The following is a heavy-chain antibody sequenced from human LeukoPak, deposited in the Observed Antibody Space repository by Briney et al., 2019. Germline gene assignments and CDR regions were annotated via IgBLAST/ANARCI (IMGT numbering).Heavy chain of an antibody. Sequence: GASVKVSCKASGYTFTSYYMHCVRQAPGQGLEWMGIINPSGGSTSYAQKFQGRVTMTRDTSTSTVYMELSSLRSEDTAVYYCAREGMYYYDSSGYPDYWGQGTLVTVSS. CDR2: INPSGGST. J-gene: IGHJ4*02. CDR1: GYTFTSYY. D-gene: IGHD3-22*01. CDR3: AREGMYYYDSSGYPDY. V-gene: IGHV1-46*01.